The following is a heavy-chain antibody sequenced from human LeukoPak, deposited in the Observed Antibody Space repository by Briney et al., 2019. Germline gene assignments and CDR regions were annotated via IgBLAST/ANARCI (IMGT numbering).Heavy chain of an antibody. V-gene: IGHV3-30*02. Sequence: GGSLRLSCAASGFTFSSYGMHWVRQAPGKGLEWVAFIRYDGSNKDYADSVKGRFTISRDNSKNTLYMQMNSLRAEDTALYYCTNVYGGSFDHWGQGTLVTVSS. D-gene: IGHD4-23*01. CDR1: GFTFSSYG. J-gene: IGHJ4*02. CDR3: TNVYGGSFDH. CDR2: IRYDGSNK.